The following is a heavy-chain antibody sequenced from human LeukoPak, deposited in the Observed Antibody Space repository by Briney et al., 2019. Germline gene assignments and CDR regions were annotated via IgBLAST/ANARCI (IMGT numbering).Heavy chain of an antibody. D-gene: IGHD3-3*01. CDR1: GGSISSGGYY. V-gene: IGHV4-30-2*01. Sequence: SQTLSLTCTVSGGSISSGGYYWSWIRQPPGKGLEWIGYIYHSGSTYYNPSLKSRVTISVDRSKNQFSLKLSSVTAADTAVYYCARGYYDFWSGYRYYFDYWGQGTLVTVSS. CDR2: IYHSGST. CDR3: ARGYYDFWSGYRYYFDY. J-gene: IGHJ4*02.